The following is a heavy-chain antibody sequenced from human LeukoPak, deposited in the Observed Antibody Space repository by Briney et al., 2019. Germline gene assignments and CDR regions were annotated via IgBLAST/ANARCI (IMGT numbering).Heavy chain of an antibody. CDR2: IYHGGSI. CDR3: ARLVSSAHFDY. J-gene: IGHJ4*02. D-gene: IGHD3-22*01. Sequence: SETLSLTCAVSGYSISSGYYWGWIRQPPGKGLEWIGSIYHGGSIYYNSSLKSRVTISVDTSKNQFSLKLRSVTAADTAVYYCARLVSSAHFDYWGQGTLVTVSS. V-gene: IGHV4-38-2*01. CDR1: GYSISSGYY.